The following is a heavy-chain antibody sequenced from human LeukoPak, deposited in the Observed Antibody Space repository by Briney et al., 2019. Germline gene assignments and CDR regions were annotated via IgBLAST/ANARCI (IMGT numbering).Heavy chain of an antibody. CDR1: GYSFTNYW. J-gene: IGHJ6*03. CDR3: ARHFGVIRYYYYMDV. D-gene: IGHD3-3*01. CDR2: IYPDDSDT. V-gene: IGHV5-51*01. Sequence: GESLKISCKVSGYSFTNYWIGWVRQMPGKGLEWMGIIYPDDSDTKYSPSFQGQVTISADKSINTAYLQWSSLKASDTAMYYCARHFGVIRYYYYMDVWGKGTTVTVSS.